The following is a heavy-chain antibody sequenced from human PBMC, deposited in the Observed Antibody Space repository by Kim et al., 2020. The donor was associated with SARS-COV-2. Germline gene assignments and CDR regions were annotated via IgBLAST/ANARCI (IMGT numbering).Heavy chain of an antibody. J-gene: IGHJ5*02. V-gene: IGHV4-34*01. Sequence: NPSLKCRVTISVDTSKNKLSQTLSSVTAADTAVYYCASVRYCLRWFDPWGQGTLVTVSS. CDR3: ASVRYCLRWFDP. D-gene: IGHD3-10*02.